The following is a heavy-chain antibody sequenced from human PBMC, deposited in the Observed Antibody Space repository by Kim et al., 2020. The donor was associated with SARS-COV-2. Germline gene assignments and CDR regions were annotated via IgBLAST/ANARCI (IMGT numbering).Heavy chain of an antibody. Sequence: GGSLRLSCAASGFIVSSNHMTWVRQAPGKGPEWVSIIYSDGRTFYADSVEGRFTISRDSSKNTLYLQMNSLRADDTAVYYCARDGTYRLENWGQGTLITVPS. CDR3: ARDGTYRLEN. V-gene: IGHV3-53*01. J-gene: IGHJ4*02. CDR2: IYSDGRT. CDR1: GFIVSSNH. D-gene: IGHD1-26*01.